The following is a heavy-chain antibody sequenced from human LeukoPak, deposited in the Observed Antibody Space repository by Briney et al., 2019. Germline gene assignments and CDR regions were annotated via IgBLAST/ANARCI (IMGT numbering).Heavy chain of an antibody. V-gene: IGHV3-9*01. CDR2: ISWNSGSI. CDR1: GFTFDDYA. D-gene: IGHD4-17*01. CDR3: AKGGLPRPLDY. J-gene: IGHJ4*02. Sequence: PGGSLRLSCAASGFTFDDYAMHWVRQAPGKGLEWVSCISWNSGSIGYADSVKGRFTISRDNAKNSLYLQMNSLRAEDTAVYYCAKGGLPRPLDYWGQGTLVTVSS.